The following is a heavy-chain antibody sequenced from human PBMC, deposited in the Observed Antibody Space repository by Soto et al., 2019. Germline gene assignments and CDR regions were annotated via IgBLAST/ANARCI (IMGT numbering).Heavy chain of an antibody. CDR2: IRSKAYGGTT. D-gene: IGHD3-10*01. Sequence: GGSLRLSCTASGFTFGDYAMSWFRQAPGKGLEWVGFIRSKAYGGTTEYAASVKGRFTISRDDSKSIAYLQMNSLKTEDTAVYYCTRDQLLWLERGYYYYYMDVWGKGTTVTVSS. CDR3: TRDQLLWLERGYYYYYMDV. J-gene: IGHJ6*03. CDR1: GFTFGDYA. V-gene: IGHV3-49*03.